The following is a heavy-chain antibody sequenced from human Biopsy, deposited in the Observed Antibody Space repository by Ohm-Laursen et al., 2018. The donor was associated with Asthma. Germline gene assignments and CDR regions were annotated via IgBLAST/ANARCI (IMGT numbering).Heavy chain of an antibody. CDR3: ARTTYGHDGFDP. CDR2: FYYSGST. J-gene: IGHJ5*02. D-gene: IGHD4-17*01. CDR1: VDSINIWDYY. Sequence: SETLSLTCAVSVDSINIWDYYWSWSRQHPVKVLEWVGHFYYSGSTYYNPSLKSRVSISLDTAKNQFSLSLTSVTASDTAVYYCARTTYGHDGFDPWGQGTLVTVSP. V-gene: IGHV4-31*11.